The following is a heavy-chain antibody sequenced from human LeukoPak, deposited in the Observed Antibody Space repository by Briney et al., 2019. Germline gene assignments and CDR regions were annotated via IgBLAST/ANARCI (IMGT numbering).Heavy chain of an antibody. J-gene: IGHJ4*02. D-gene: IGHD2-15*01. V-gene: IGHV1-2*02. CDR3: AVVVVAATLDY. Sequence: ASVKVSCKASGYTFTGYYIHWVRQAPGQGLEWMGWINPHSGGTNYAQKFQGGVTMTRDTSITTAYMELSSLRSDDTAVYYCAVVVVAATLDYWGQGTLVTVSS. CDR1: GYTFTGYY. CDR2: INPHSGGT.